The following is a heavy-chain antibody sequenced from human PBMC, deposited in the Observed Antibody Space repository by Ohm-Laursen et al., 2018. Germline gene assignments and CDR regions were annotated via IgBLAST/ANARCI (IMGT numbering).Heavy chain of an antibody. J-gene: IGHJ4*02. CDR3: AKRIGGYGTFDY. D-gene: IGHD1-26*01. V-gene: IGHV4-39*07. Sequence: SDTLSLTCTVSGGSISSSSYYWGWIRQPPGKGLEWIGSIYYSGSTYYNPSLKSRVTMSVDTSKNQISLNLSSVTAADTAVYYCAKRIGGYGTFDYWGQGTLVTVSS. CDR1: GGSISSSSYY. CDR2: IYYSGST.